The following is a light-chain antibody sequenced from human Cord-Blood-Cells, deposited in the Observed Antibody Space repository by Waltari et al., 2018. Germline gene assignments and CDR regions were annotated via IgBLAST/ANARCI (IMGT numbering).Light chain of an antibody. CDR1: SRDGAGYNL. CDR2: EGS. Sequence: SALNQPPSVSGCHGQSIPLPCAGTSRDGAGYNLVSWYQQHPGKAPKLMIYEGSKRPSGVSNRFSGSKSGNTASLTISGLQAEDEADYYCCSYAGSSTKVFGGGTKLTVL. J-gene: IGLJ2*01. V-gene: IGLV2-23*01. CDR3: CSYAGSSTKV.